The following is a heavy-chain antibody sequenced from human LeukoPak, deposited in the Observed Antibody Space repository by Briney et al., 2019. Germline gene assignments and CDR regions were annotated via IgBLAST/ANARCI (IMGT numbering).Heavy chain of an antibody. J-gene: IGHJ4*02. CDR2: MNPNSGNT. D-gene: IGHD3-3*01. Sequence: ASVKVSCKASGYTFTSYDINWVRQATGQGLEWMGWMNPNSGNTGYAQKFQGRVTMTRNTSISTAYMELSSLRSEDTAVYYCARSFGIYDFWSGYPPNFDYWGQGTLVTVSS. V-gene: IGHV1-8*01. CDR3: ARSFGIYDFWSGYPPNFDY. CDR1: GYTFTSYD.